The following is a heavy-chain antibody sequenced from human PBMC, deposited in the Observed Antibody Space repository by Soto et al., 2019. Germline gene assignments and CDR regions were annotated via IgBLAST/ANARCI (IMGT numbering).Heavy chain of an antibody. D-gene: IGHD2-15*01. J-gene: IGHJ4*02. Sequence: GGSLRLACAASGFTFSSYAMSWVRQGPGKGLEWVAVVSIGGSTHYADSVRGRFTISRDNSKNTLSLQMNSLTAEDTAVYFCAKRRGAGGHFDYWGQGALVTVSS. CDR2: VSIGGST. CDR1: GFTFSSYA. CDR3: AKRRGAGGHFDY. V-gene: IGHV3-23*01.